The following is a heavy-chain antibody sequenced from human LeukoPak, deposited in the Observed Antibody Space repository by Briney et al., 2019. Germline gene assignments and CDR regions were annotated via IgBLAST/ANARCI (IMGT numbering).Heavy chain of an antibody. CDR1: GGSISSGSYY. Sequence: SETLSLTCTVSGGSISSGSYYWSWIRQPAGRGLEWIGRIYTSGSTNHNPSLKSRVTISVDTSKNQFSLKLSSVTAADTAVYYCARGRYNWNDVWVFDYWGQGTLVTVSS. V-gene: IGHV4-61*02. J-gene: IGHJ4*02. CDR3: ARGRYNWNDVWVFDY. CDR2: IYTSGST. D-gene: IGHD1-1*01.